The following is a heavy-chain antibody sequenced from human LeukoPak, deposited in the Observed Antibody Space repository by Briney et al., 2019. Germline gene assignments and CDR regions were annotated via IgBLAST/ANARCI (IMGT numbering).Heavy chain of an antibody. CDR2: KKQDGSGQ. CDR1: GFTFSSYW. J-gene: IGHJ4*02. D-gene: IGHD3-3*01. Sequence: GGSLRLSCAASGFTFSSYWMSWVRQAPGKGLEWVANKKQDGSGQYYVDSVKGRFTISRDNAKNSLYLQMNSLRAEDTAVYYCARFVAGDFFAFDYWGQGTLVTVSS. CDR3: ARFVAGDFFAFDY. V-gene: IGHV3-7*01.